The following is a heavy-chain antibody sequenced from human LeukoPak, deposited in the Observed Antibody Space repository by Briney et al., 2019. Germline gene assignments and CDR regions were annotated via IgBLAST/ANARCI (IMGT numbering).Heavy chain of an antibody. Sequence: GGSLRLSYAASGLTFINFGMTWVRQAPGKGLEWVSAISGSAVITFYADSAKGRFTISRDNSKNTLYLQMNSLRAEDTALYYCARDGSYGTNDYWGQGTLVTVSS. CDR1: GLTFINFG. J-gene: IGHJ4*02. V-gene: IGHV3-23*01. CDR3: ARDGSYGTNDY. D-gene: IGHD1-26*01. CDR2: ISGSAVIT.